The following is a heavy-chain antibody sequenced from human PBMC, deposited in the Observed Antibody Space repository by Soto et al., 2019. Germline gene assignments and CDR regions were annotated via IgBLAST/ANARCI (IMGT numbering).Heavy chain of an antibody. J-gene: IGHJ3*02. Sequence: SETLSLTCAVYGGSFSGYYWSWIRQPPGKGLEWIGEINHSGSTNYNPSLKSRVTISVDTSKNQFSLKLSSVTAADTAVYYCALYDFWSGPLTFDIWGQGTMVTVSS. CDR3: ALYDFWSGPLTFDI. CDR2: INHSGST. D-gene: IGHD3-3*01. CDR1: GGSFSGYY. V-gene: IGHV4-34*01.